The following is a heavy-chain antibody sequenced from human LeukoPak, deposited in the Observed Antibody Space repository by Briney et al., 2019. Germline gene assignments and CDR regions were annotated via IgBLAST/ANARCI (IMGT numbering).Heavy chain of an antibody. J-gene: IGHJ4*02. Sequence: KSSETLSLTCTVSGGSVSSGSYYWSWIRQHPGKGLEWIGYIYYSGSTYYSPSLKSRVTISVDTSKNQFSLKLSSVTAADTAVYYCARGHSYSGNYYPRYFDYWGQGTLVTVSS. CDR3: ARGHSYSGNYYPRYFDY. CDR1: GGSVSSGSYY. CDR2: IYYSGST. V-gene: IGHV4-31*03. D-gene: IGHD1-26*01.